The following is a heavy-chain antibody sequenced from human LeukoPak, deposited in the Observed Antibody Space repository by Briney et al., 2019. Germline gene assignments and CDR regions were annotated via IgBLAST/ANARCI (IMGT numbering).Heavy chain of an antibody. Sequence: ASVKVSCKASGYTFTSYYMHWVRQAPGRGLEWMGIINPSGGSTSYAQKFQGRVTMTRDTSTSTVYMELSSLRSEDTAVYYCARELRIVVVPAANYALGYWGQGTLVTVSS. V-gene: IGHV1-46*01. CDR3: ARELRIVVVPAANYALGY. D-gene: IGHD2-2*01. J-gene: IGHJ4*02. CDR1: GYTFTSYY. CDR2: INPSGGST.